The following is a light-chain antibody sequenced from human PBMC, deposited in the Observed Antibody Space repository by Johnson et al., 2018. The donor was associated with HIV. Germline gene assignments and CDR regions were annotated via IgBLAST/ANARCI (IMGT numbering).Light chain of an antibody. CDR1: SSNIGNNY. CDR2: DNN. V-gene: IGLV1-51*01. Sequence: QSVLTQPPSVSAAPGQKVTISCSGSSSNIGNNYVSWYQQLPGTAPKLLIYDNNKRPSGTPDRISGSKSGTSATLGITGLQTGDEADYYCGTWDNGLITYVFGTGTKVTVL. J-gene: IGLJ1*01. CDR3: GTWDNGLITYV.